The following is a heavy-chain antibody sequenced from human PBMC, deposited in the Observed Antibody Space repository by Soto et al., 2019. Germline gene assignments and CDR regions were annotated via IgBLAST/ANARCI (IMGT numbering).Heavy chain of an antibody. CDR1: GFTFSSYD. D-gene: IGHD6-13*01. V-gene: IGHV3-13*01. J-gene: IGHJ4*02. CDR3: ARRAAAGTIDY. CDR2: IGTAGDT. Sequence: PGGSLRLSCAASGFTFSSYDMHWVRQATGKGLEWVSAIGTAGDTYYPGSVKGRFTISGENAKNSLYLQMNSLRAEDTAVYYCARRAAAGTIDYWGQGNLVTVSS.